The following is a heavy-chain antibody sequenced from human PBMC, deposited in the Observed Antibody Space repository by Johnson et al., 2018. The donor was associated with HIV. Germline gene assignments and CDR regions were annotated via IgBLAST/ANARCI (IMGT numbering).Heavy chain of an antibody. CDR3: AKDRILAGYVPGAFDI. V-gene: IGHV3-30*04. D-gene: IGHD5-12*01. CDR2: ISYDGSNQ. CDR1: GFTFSSYA. Sequence: QMQLVESGGGVVQPGRSLRLSCAASGFTFSSYAMHWVRQAPGKGLEWVAVISYDGSNQYYADSVKGRFTISRDNSKNTVFLQMNSLRPEDTAMYYCAKDRILAGYVPGAFDIWGQGTMVTVSS. J-gene: IGHJ3*02.